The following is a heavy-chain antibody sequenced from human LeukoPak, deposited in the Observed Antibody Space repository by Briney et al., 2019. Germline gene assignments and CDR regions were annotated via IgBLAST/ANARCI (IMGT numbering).Heavy chain of an antibody. D-gene: IGHD2-2*01. CDR3: AREGLIVVVPAAKVEGWFDP. V-gene: IGHV4-61*02. CDR1: GGSISSGSYY. Sequence: SETLSLTCTVSGGSISSGSYYWSWIRQPAGKGLEWIGRIYTSGSTNYNPSLKSRVTISVDTSKNQFSLKLSSVTAADTAVYYCAREGLIVVVPAAKVEGWFDPWGQGTLVTVSS. J-gene: IGHJ5*02. CDR2: IYTSGST.